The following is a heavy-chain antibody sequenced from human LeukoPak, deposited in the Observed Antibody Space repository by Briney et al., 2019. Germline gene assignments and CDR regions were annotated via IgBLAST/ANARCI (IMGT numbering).Heavy chain of an antibody. CDR2: INPSGGST. CDR3: ARFRYYNSSGSYAFDI. V-gene: IGHV1-46*01. Sequence: GASVKVSCKASGYTFTSYYMHWVRQAPGQGLEWMGIINPSGGSTSCAQKFQGRVTMTRDTSTSTVYMELSSLRSEDTAVYYCARFRYYNSSGSYAFDIWGQGTMVTVSS. D-gene: IGHD3-22*01. CDR1: GYTFTSYY. J-gene: IGHJ3*02.